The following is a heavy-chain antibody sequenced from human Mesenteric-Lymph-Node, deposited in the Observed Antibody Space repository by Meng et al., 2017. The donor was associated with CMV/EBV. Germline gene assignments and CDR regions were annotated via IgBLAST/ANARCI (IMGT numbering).Heavy chain of an antibody. J-gene: IGHJ1*01. D-gene: IGHD2-2*02. V-gene: IGHV3-48*03. Sequence: GESLKISCEASGFTFSSFEMNWVRQAPGKGLEWVSYIGSSGSTIHYADSVKGRFTISRDNAKNSLYLQMNSLRAEDTAVYYCAKKYQLLYQYFQHWGQGALVTVSS. CDR2: IGSSGSTI. CDR3: AKKYQLLYQYFQH. CDR1: GFTFSSFE.